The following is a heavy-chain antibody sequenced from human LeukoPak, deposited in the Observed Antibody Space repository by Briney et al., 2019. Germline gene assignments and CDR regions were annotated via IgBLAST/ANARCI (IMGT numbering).Heavy chain of an antibody. CDR1: GYSFTSYW. CDR3: ATIGHCSSTSCYDAFDI. V-gene: IGHV5-51*01. CDR2: IYPGDPDT. J-gene: IGHJ3*02. Sequence: GESLKISCKGSGYSFTSYWIGWVRQMPGKGLEWMGIIYPGDPDTRYSPSFQGQVTISADKSISTAYLQRSSLRASDTAMYYCATIGHCSSTSCYDAFDIWGQGTMVTVSS. D-gene: IGHD2-2*01.